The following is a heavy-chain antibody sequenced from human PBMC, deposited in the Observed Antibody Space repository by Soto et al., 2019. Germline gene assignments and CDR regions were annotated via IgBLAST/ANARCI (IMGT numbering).Heavy chain of an antibody. V-gene: IGHV1-69*01. D-gene: IGHD4-17*01. CDR2: IIPRSATS. Sequence: GGSVKGSCKASGETFSTYNFTWVGQAPGQGLEGMGGIIPRSATSKYAQKFQGRVTITADESTSTVYMELRTLRPEDTAVYYCAREGLVLVPTTVNSDYYYYYAMDVWGQGTTVTVSS. J-gene: IGHJ6*02. CDR1: GETFSTYN. CDR3: AREGLVLVPTTVNSDYYYYYAMDV.